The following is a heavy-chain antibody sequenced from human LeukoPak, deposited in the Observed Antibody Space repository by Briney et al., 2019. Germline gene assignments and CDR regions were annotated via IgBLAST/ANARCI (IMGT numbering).Heavy chain of an antibody. D-gene: IGHD3-22*01. Sequence: SVKVSCKASGGTFSSYAISWVRQAPGQGLGWMGGIIPIFGTANYAQKFQGRVTITTDESTSTAYMELSSLRSEDTAVYYCARGGYYDSSGYYVAFDIWGQGTMATVSS. J-gene: IGHJ3*02. CDR1: GGTFSSYA. CDR3: ARGGYYDSSGYYVAFDI. V-gene: IGHV1-69*05. CDR2: IIPIFGTA.